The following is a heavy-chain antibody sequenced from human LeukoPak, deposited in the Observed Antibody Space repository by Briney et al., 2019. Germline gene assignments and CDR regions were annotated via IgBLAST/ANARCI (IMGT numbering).Heavy chain of an antibody. D-gene: IGHD6-19*01. CDR1: GFTFSSYA. Sequence: PGGSLRLSCAASGFTFSSYAMSWVRQAPGKGLEWVSGISGSGSSTYYADSVKGRFTISRDNSKNTLYLQMNSLRAEDTAVYYCAKSPYSSGWPPFDYWGQGTLVTVSS. CDR2: ISGSGSST. V-gene: IGHV3-23*01. J-gene: IGHJ4*02. CDR3: AKSPYSSGWPPFDY.